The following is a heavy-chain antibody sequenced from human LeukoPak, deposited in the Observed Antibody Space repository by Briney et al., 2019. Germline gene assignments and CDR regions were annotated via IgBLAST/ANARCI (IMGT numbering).Heavy chain of an antibody. V-gene: IGHV1-18*01. J-gene: IGHJ4*02. CDR2: ISVYNGNT. CDR3: ARRSPPYYYDSSGYLAFFDY. Sequence: ASVKVSCKASGYTFTSYGISWVRQAPGQGLEWMGWISVYNGNTNYAQKLQGRVTMTTDTSTSTAYMELRSLRSDDTAVYYCARRSPPYYYDSSGYLAFFDYWGQGTLVTVSS. D-gene: IGHD3-22*01. CDR1: GYTFTSYG.